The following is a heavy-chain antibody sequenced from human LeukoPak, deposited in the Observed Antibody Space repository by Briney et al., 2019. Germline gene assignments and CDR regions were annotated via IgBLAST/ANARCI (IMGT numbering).Heavy chain of an antibody. CDR2: INSNNGNT. D-gene: IGHD6-13*01. J-gene: IGHJ4*02. V-gene: IGHV1-18*01. Sequence: ASVKVSCKASGYTFTSYGISWVRQAPGQGLEWMGWINSNNGNTNYPQKLQGRVTMTRDTSTTTAYMELRSLRSDDTAVYYCARGPIAAAGDYWGQGTLVTVSS. CDR1: GYTFTSYG. CDR3: ARGPIAAAGDY.